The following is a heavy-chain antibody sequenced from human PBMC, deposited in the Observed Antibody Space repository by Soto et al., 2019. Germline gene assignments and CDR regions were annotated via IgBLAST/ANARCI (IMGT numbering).Heavy chain of an antibody. D-gene: IGHD3-16*01. CDR3: AHRQGVSYYHY. V-gene: IGHV2-5*02. Sequence: QITLKESGPTLVKPTQTLTLTCTFSGFSLNTSGVGVGWIRQPPGKALEWLALIYWDDDKRYSPSLESRLTITKDTSKNQVVLTVTNMDPVDTATYFCAHRQGVSYYHYGGQGTLVTVSS. CDR2: IYWDDDK. CDR1: GFSLNTSGVG. J-gene: IGHJ4*02.